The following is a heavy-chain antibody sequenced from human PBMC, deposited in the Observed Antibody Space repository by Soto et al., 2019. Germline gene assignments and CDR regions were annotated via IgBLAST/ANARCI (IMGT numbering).Heavy chain of an antibody. Sequence: QVQLVQSGAEVKKPGSSVKVSCKASGGTFSSYAISWVRQAPGQGLEWMGGIIPIFGTANYAQKFQGRVTITADESTSTAYMERSSLRSEDTAVYYCARDGPFQGVTGLSWFDPWGQGTLVTVSS. J-gene: IGHJ5*02. CDR3: ARDGPFQGVTGLSWFDP. D-gene: IGHD3-16*01. V-gene: IGHV1-69*12. CDR1: GGTFSSYA. CDR2: IIPIFGTA.